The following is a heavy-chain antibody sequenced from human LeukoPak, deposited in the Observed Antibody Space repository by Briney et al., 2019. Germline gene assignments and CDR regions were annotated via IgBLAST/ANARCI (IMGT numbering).Heavy chain of an antibody. CDR1: GFTFSDYY. J-gene: IGHJ4*02. CDR3: ARDGRSYGTGWYTGSFDY. V-gene: IGHV3-11*01. CDR2: ISGSGRNI. D-gene: IGHD6-19*01. Sequence: GGSLRLSCAASGFTFSDYYMSWIRQAPGKGLEWISYISGSGRNIYYADSVKGRFTISRDSAKNSLYLQMNSLRAEDTAVYYCARDGRSYGTGWYTGSFDYWGQGSLVTVSS.